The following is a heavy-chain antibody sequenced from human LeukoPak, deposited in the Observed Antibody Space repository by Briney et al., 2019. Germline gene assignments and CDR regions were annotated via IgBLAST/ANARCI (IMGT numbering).Heavy chain of an antibody. Sequence: GSLRLSCAASGFTFSSYAMSWVRQAPGKGLEWVSAIVGSGGSTYYADSVKGRFTISRDNSKNTLYLQMNSLMAEDTAEYYCAKYGGYGSSNCCDFDYWGQGTMVTVSS. CDR1: GFTFSSYA. CDR3: AKYGGYGSSNCCDFDY. D-gene: IGHD2-2*01. V-gene: IGHV3-23*01. CDR2: IVGSGGST. J-gene: IGHJ4*02.